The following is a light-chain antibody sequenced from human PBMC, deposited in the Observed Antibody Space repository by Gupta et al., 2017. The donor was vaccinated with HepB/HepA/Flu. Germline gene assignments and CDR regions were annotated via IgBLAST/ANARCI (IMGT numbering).Light chain of an antibody. V-gene: IGKV2D-29*01. Sequence: DIVMTQTPLSLSVTPGQPASISCKSSQSLLHSDGKTYLYWFLQRPGQPPQLLIYEVSNRFSGVPDMFSSSGSGTDFTLQISRVEAEYVGIYYCLQTIQLPRTFGQGTKVEIK. J-gene: IGKJ1*01. CDR1: QSLLHSDGKTY. CDR3: LQTIQLPRT. CDR2: EVS.